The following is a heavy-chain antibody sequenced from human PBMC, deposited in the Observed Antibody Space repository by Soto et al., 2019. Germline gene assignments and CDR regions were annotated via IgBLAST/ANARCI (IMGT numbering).Heavy chain of an antibody. CDR2: INHSGST. D-gene: IGHD3-16*02. V-gene: IGHV4-34*01. Sequence: PSETLSLTCAVYGGSFSGYYWSWIRQPPGKGLEWIGEINHSGSTNYNPSLKSRVTISVDTSKNQFSLKLSSVTAADTAVYYCARRQTYYDYVWGSYRYPTGGPAFDIWGQGTMVTVSS. CDR3: ARRQTYYDYVWGSYRYPTGGPAFDI. J-gene: IGHJ3*02. CDR1: GGSFSGYY.